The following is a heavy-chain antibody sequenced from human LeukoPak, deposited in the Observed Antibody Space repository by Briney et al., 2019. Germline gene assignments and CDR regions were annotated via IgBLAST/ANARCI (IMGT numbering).Heavy chain of an antibody. D-gene: IGHD6-13*01. CDR1: GYTFTGYY. Sequence: ASVKVSCKASGYTFTGYYMHWVRQAPGQGLEWMGWINPNSGGTNYAQKFQGRVTMTRDTSISTAYMELSGLRSGDTAVYYCARGLSSWQPNWFDPWGQGTLVTVSS. CDR3: ARGLSSWQPNWFDP. J-gene: IGHJ5*02. CDR2: INPNSGGT. V-gene: IGHV1-2*02.